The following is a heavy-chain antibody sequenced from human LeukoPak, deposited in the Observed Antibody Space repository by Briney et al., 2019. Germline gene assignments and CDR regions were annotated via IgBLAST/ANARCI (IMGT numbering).Heavy chain of an antibody. Sequence: GGSLRLSCAASGFTFSSYGMSWVRQAPGKGLEWVSAISGSGGSTYYADSVKGRFTISRDNSKNSLYLQMNSLRAEDTAVYYCARCIAAAGRENYYYYYMDVWGKGTTVTVSS. CDR3: ARCIAAAGRENYYYYYMDV. CDR1: GFTFSSYG. CDR2: ISGSGGST. J-gene: IGHJ6*03. V-gene: IGHV3-23*01. D-gene: IGHD6-13*01.